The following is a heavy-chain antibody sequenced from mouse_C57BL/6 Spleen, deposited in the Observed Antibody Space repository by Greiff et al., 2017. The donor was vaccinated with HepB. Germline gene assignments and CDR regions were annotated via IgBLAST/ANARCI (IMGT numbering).Heavy chain of an antibody. CDR2: INPNNGGT. Sequence: EVQLQQSGPELVKPGASVKMSCKASGYTFTDYNMHWVKQSHGKSLEWIGYINPNNGGTSYNQKFKGKATLTVNKSSSTAYMELRSLTSEDSAVYYCARDSYYSNYGYAMDYWGQGTSVTVSS. CDR3: ARDSYYSNYGYAMDY. V-gene: IGHV1-22*01. CDR1: GYTFTDYN. D-gene: IGHD2-5*01. J-gene: IGHJ4*01.